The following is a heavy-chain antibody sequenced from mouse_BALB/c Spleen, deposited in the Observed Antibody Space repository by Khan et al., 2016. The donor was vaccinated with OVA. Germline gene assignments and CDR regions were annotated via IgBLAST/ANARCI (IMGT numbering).Heavy chain of an antibody. D-gene: IGHD1-1*02. J-gene: IGHJ3*01. Sequence: QVQLQQSGAELVKPGASVKLSCKASGYTFTSYYMYWVKQRPGQGLEWIGEINPSNGGTNFNEKFKSKATLTVDKSSSTVYMQLSSLTSEDSAVYYCTRSGYGSFAYWGQGTLVTVSA. CDR3: TRSGYGSFAY. CDR1: GYTFTSYY. CDR2: INPSNGGT. V-gene: IGHV1S81*02.